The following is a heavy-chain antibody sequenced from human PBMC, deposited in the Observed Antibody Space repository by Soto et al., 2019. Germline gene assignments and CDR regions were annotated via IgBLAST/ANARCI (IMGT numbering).Heavy chain of an antibody. D-gene: IGHD6-19*01. CDR3: ARQTVSSGWHYGNWFDP. CDR1: GGTFSTFG. J-gene: IGHJ5*02. V-gene: IGHV1-69*06. Sequence: QEQLVQSGAEVKKPGSSVKVSCKVSGGTFSTFGISWVRQAPGQGLEWMGGIIPIFNTAKYAQKFQGRVTITAEKSTSTVHMELSSLRCEDTAVYYCARQTVSSGWHYGNWFDPWGQGTLVTVSS. CDR2: IIPIFNTA.